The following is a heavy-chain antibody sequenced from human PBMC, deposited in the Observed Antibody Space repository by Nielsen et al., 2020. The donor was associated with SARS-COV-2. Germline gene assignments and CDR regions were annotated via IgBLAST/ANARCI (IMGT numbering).Heavy chain of an antibody. J-gene: IGHJ6*02. D-gene: IGHD3-10*01. V-gene: IGHV1-18*01. CDR2: ISAHNGNT. CDR3: ARDSGPLWFGELLSDPVYYYYGMDV. CDR1: GYTFTNYG. Sequence: ASVKVSCKASGYTFTNYGISWVRQAPGQGLEWMGWISAHNGNTKYVQKLQGRVTMTTDTSTSTAHMELRSLRSDDTAVYYCARDSGPLWFGELLSDPVYYYYGMDVWGQGTTVTVSS.